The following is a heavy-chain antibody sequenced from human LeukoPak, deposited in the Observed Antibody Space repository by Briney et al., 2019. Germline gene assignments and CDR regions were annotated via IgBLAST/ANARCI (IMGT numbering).Heavy chain of an antibody. CDR2: ISRSSSYI. V-gene: IGHV3-21*01. Sequence: GGSLRLSCAASGFTFSSYSMNWVRQAPGKGLEWFQSISRSSSYIYYADSVKGRFTISRDNAKNSLYLQMNSLRAEDTAVYYCASGRYCSGGSCYPPYYYMDVWGKGTTVTVSS. D-gene: IGHD2-15*01. CDR1: GFTFSSYS. J-gene: IGHJ6*03. CDR3: ASGRYCSGGSCYPPYYYMDV.